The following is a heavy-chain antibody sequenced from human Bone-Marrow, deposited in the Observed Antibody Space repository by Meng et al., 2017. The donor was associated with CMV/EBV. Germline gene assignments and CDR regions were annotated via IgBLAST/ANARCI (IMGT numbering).Heavy chain of an antibody. J-gene: IGHJ6*02. V-gene: IGHV4-59*12. CDR3: VGTTVTSAYYYYGMDV. Sequence: LRHTCSASGFTFSSYAMSWIRQPPGKGLEWIGYIYYSGSTNYNPSLKSRVTISVDTSKNQFSLKLRSVTAADTAVYYCVGTTVTSAYYYYGMDVWGQGTTVTVSS. D-gene: IGHD4-17*01. CDR2: IYYSGST. CDR1: GFTFSSYA.